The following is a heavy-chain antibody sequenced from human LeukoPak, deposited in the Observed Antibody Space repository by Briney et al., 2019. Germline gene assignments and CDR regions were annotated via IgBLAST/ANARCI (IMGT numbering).Heavy chain of an antibody. CDR2: IKPDGGEK. Sequence: GGSLRLSCAASRFAFSTYWMSWVRQAPGKGLEWVANIKPDGGEKYYVASAKGRFTISRDNAKNSLYLQMSSLRAEDTAVYYCASGNWNDRAFDIWGQGTMVTVSS. V-gene: IGHV3-7*01. D-gene: IGHD1-20*01. CDR1: RFAFSTYW. CDR3: ASGNWNDRAFDI. J-gene: IGHJ3*02.